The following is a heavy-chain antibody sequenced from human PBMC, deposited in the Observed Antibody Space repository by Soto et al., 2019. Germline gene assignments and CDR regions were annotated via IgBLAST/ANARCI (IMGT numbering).Heavy chain of an antibody. J-gene: IGHJ4*02. CDR3: ARVDSSGWYVDLVPTPDY. CDR2: ISAYNGNT. Sequence: QVQLVQSGAEVKKPGASVKVSCKASGYTFTSYGISWVRQAPGQGREWMGWISAYNGNTNYAQKLQGRVTMTTDTSTSTAYMELRSLRSDDTAVYYCARVDSSGWYVDLVPTPDYWGQGTLVTVSS. V-gene: IGHV1-18*01. D-gene: IGHD6-19*01. CDR1: GYTFTSYG.